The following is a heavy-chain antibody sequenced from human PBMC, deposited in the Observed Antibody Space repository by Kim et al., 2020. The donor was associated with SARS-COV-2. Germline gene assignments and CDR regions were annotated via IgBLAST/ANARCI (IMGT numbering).Heavy chain of an antibody. D-gene: IGHD2-15*01. J-gene: IGHJ6*02. V-gene: IGHV4-34*01. CDR1: GGSFSGYY. CDR2: INYSGST. Sequence: SETLSLTCAVYGGSFSGYYWSWIRQPPGKGLEWIGEINYSGSTNYNPSLKSRVTISVDTSKNQFSLKLSSVTAADTAVYYCAREVGYARSDCSGGSCPDGMDVWGQGTTVTVSS. CDR3: AREVGYARSDCSGGSCPDGMDV.